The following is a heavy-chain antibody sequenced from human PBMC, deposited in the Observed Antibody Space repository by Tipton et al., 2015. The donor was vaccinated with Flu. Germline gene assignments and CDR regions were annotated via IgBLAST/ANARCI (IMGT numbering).Heavy chain of an antibody. D-gene: IGHD6-19*01. CDR3: ARDGSSGRGGGWDLDC. J-gene: IGHJ4*02. CDR1: GFTFSTYW. Sequence: GSLRLSCSASGFTFSTYWMTWVRQAPGKGLEWVANIKQDGSEKYYVDSVKGRFTISKDNAKNSMYLQMNSLRAEDTAVYYCARDGSSGRGGGWDLDCWGQGTLVTVSS. V-gene: IGHV3-7*01. CDR2: IKQDGSEK.